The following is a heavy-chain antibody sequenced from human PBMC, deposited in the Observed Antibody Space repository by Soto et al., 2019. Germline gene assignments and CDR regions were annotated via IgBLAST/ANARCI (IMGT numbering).Heavy chain of an antibody. D-gene: IGHD5-12*01. J-gene: IGHJ4*02. CDR3: AKVVATLYYFDY. CDR2: ISSSSSYI. CDR1: GFTFSSYS. Sequence: EVQLVESGGGLVKPGGSLRLSCAASGFTFSSYSMNWVRQAPGKGLEWVSSISSSSSYIYYADSVKGRFTISRDNAKNSLYLQMNSLRAEDTAVYYCAKVVATLYYFDYWGQGTLVTVSS. V-gene: IGHV3-21*01.